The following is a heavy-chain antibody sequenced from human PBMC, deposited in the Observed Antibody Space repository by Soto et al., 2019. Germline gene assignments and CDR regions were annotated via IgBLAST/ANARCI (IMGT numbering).Heavy chain of an antibody. CDR3: ARERRGYYYDSSGYFDY. J-gene: IGHJ4*02. CDR2: ISSSSSYI. CDR1: GFTFSSYS. V-gene: IGHV3-21*01. D-gene: IGHD3-22*01. Sequence: EVQLVESGGGLLKPGGSLRLSCAASGFTFSSYSMNWVRQAPGKGLEWVSSISSSSSYIYYADSVKGRFTISRDNAKESLYVKRKSLRAEDTAVYYGARERRGYYYDSSGYFDYRGQGTVVTVS.